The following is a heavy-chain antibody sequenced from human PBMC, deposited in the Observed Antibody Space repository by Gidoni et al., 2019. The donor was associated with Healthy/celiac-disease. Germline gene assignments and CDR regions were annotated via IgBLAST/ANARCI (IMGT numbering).Heavy chain of an antibody. D-gene: IGHD2-15*01. Sequence: EVQLLESGGGLVQPGGSLRLSCAASGFTFSTYAMSWVRQAPGKGLEWVSAISGSGGSTYYADSVKGRFNISRDNSKNTLYLQMNSLRAEDTAVYYCAKDHPSRCSGGSCQPVYWGQGTLVTVSS. J-gene: IGHJ4*02. V-gene: IGHV3-23*01. CDR3: AKDHPSRCSGGSCQPVY. CDR2: ISGSGGST. CDR1: GFTFSTYA.